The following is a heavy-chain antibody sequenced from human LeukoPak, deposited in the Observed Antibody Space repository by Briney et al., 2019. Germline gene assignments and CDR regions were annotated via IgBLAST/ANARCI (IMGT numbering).Heavy chain of an antibody. Sequence: SETLSLTCTVPGGSISSYYWSWIRQPPGKGLEWIGYIYYSGSTNYNPSLKSRVTISVDTSKNQFSLKLSSVTAADTAVYYCARSPLYSSGWYNYWGQGTLVTVSS. CDR2: IYYSGST. V-gene: IGHV4-59*01. D-gene: IGHD6-19*01. J-gene: IGHJ4*02. CDR3: ARSPLYSSGWYNY. CDR1: GGSISSYY.